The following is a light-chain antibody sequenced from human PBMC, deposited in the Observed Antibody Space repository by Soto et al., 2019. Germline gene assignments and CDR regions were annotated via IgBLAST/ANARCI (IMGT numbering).Light chain of an antibody. CDR3: LQYGSSPRT. Sequence: EIVLTQSPGTLSLSPGERATLSCRASQSVSNNCLAWYQHKLGQAPRLLISGASIRATCIPDRFSGGGSGTDFTLTISRLGPEDFAVYYCLQYGSSPRTFGQGTQVEIK. CDR2: GAS. CDR1: QSVSNNC. V-gene: IGKV3-20*01. J-gene: IGKJ2*01.